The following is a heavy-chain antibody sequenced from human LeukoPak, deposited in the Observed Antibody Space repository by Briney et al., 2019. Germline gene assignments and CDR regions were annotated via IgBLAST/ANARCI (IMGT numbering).Heavy chain of an antibody. J-gene: IGHJ4*02. CDR2: IYGTGRT. D-gene: IGHD1-26*01. CDR3: ARVSYSGSYHFDY. Sequence: QPGGSLRLSCAASGFTVGSNYMAWVRQAPGKGLEWVSAIYGTGRTYYAASVKGRFTISRDNSKNTLYLQMNSLTVEDTSFYYCARVSYSGSYHFDYWGQGALVTVSS. CDR1: GFTVGSNY. V-gene: IGHV3-53*01.